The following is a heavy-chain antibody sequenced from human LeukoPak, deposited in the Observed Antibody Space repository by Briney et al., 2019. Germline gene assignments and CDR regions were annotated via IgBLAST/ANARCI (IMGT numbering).Heavy chain of an antibody. CDR1: GGSFSGYY. J-gene: IGHJ4*02. Sequence: SETLSLTCAVDGGSFSGYYWSWIRQPPGKGLEWIGEINHSGSTNYNPSLKGRVTISVDTSKNQFSLKLSSVTAADTAVYYCARGEAVPAATIDYWGQGTLVTVSS. CDR2: INHSGST. D-gene: IGHD2-2*01. V-gene: IGHV4-34*01. CDR3: ARGEAVPAATIDY.